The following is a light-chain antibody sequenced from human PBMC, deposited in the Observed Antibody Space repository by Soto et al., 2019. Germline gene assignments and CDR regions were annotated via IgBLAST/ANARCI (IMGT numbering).Light chain of an antibody. CDR3: SSYTQKYIWV. J-gene: IGLJ3*02. CDR1: SSDVGDDGF. CDR2: KVS. Sequence: QSVLTQPASVSGSPGQSITISCTGTSSDVGDDGFVSWYQQYPGKAPKLMIYKVSNRPSGVSNRFSGSRSANTASLTISGLQAEDEADYCCSSYTQKYIWVFGGGTKLTVL. V-gene: IGLV2-14*01.